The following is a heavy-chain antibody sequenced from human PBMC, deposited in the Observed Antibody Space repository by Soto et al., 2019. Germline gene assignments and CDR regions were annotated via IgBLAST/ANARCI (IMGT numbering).Heavy chain of an antibody. CDR3: ARETGGSQPRYFDF. V-gene: IGHV4-59*01. J-gene: IGHJ4*02. D-gene: IGHD1-26*01. CDR2: VSYSGTT. CDR1: GASINNYY. Sequence: SETLSLTCTVSGASINNYYWSWIRQPPGKGLEWIAYVSYSGTTNYNPPLKSRVTISIDSSKNQLSLKLSSVTAADTAVFYCARETGGSQPRYFDFWGQGTLVTVSS.